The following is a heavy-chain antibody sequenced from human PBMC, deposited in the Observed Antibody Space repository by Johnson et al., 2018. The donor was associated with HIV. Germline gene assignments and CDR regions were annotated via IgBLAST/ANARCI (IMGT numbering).Heavy chain of an antibody. V-gene: IGHV3-7*02. CDR1: GFTFSNYW. D-gene: IGHD1-26*01. CDR3: AGGGGSYDAGDAFDT. Sequence: VQLVESGGGLVQPGGSLRLSCAASGFTFSNYWMTWVRQAPGKGLEWVANINQDGSEMYYVDSVKGRFTISRDNSKNTLYLQMNSLRAEDTAVYYCAGGGGSYDAGDAFDTWGQGTMVTVSS. CDR2: INQDGSEM. J-gene: IGHJ3*02.